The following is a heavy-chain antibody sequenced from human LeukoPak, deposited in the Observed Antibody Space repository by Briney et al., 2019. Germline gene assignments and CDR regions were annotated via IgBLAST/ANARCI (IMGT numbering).Heavy chain of an antibody. CDR1: GFTFGDYA. CDR3: TRDPAGYGEYYYYYMDV. Sequence: GGSLRLSCTASGFTFGDYAMSWVRQAPGKGLEWVGFIRSKAYGGTTEYAASVKGRFTISRDDSKSIAYLQMNSLKTEDTAAYYCTRDPAGYGEYYYYYMDVWGKGTTVTISS. V-gene: IGHV3-49*04. CDR2: IRSKAYGGTT. J-gene: IGHJ6*03. D-gene: IGHD4-17*01.